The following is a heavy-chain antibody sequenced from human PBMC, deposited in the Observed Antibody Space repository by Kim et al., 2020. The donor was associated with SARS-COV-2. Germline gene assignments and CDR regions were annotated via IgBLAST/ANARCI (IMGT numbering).Heavy chain of an antibody. Sequence: TYYAASVKGRFTSSRDNSKNTLYLQMNSLRAEDTAVYYCAKDHSSRPFDYWGQGTLVTVSS. J-gene: IGHJ4*02. CDR3: AKDHSSRPFDY. V-gene: IGHV3-23*01. CDR2: T. D-gene: IGHD6-13*01.